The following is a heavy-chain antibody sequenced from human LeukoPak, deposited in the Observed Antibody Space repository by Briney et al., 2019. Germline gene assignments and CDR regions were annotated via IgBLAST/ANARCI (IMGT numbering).Heavy chain of an antibody. CDR3: ARDPGPSIMITFGGYIDY. D-gene: IGHD3-16*01. J-gene: IGHJ4*02. V-gene: IGHV1-18*01. CDR2: ISAYNGNT. Sequence: ASVKASCKASGYTFTTYGISWVRQAPGQRLEWMGWISAYNGNTNYAQKLQGRVTMTTDTSTSTAYMELRSLRSDDTAVYYCARDPGPSIMITFGGYIDYWGQGTLVTVSS. CDR1: GYTFTTYG.